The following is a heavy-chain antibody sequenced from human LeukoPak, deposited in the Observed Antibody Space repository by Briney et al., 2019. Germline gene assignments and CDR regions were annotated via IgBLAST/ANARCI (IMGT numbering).Heavy chain of an antibody. D-gene: IGHD3-22*01. CDR1: GGSISSYY. V-gene: IGHV4-59*01. Sequence: SETLSLTCNVSGGSISSYYWSWIRQSPGKGLEWIGYIYYSGGTNYNPSLKSRVTISVDTSKNQFSLKLSSVTAADTAVYYCARGRDPYYDSSGPIQHWGQGTLVTVSS. CDR3: ARGRDPYYDSSGPIQH. CDR2: IYYSGGT. J-gene: IGHJ1*01.